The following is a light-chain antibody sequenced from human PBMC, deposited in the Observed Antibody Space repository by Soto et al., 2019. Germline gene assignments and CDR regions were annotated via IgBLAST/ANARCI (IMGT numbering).Light chain of an antibody. V-gene: IGKV3-20*01. Sequence: EIVLTQSPGTLSLSPGERATLSCRASQSVSSSYLAWYQQKPGQAPRLLIYVASSRAPGIPDRFSGSGSGTDFTLTISRLEPEDFAVYYGQQYGSSPWTFGQGTKVEIK. J-gene: IGKJ1*01. CDR1: QSVSSSY. CDR3: QQYGSSPWT. CDR2: VAS.